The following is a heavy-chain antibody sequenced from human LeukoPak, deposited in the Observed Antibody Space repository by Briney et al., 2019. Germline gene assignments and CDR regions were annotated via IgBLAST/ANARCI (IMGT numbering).Heavy chain of an antibody. CDR2: INHSGST. J-gene: IGHJ4*02. CDR1: GGSFSGYY. CDR3: ARGSAKCSIAAAVHFDY. V-gene: IGHV4-34*01. Sequence: SETLSLTCAVYGGSFSGYYWSWIRKPPGRGLEWIGEINHSGSTNYNPSLKSRVTISVDTSKNQFSLQPNSVTPEDTAVYYCARGSAKCSIAAAVHFDYWGQGTLVTVSS. D-gene: IGHD6-13*01.